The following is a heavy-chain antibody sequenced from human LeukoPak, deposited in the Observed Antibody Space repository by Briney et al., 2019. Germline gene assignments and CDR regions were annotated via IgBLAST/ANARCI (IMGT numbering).Heavy chain of an antibody. D-gene: IGHD2-15*01. V-gene: IGHV1-18*01. CDR2: ISAYNGNT. J-gene: IGHJ4*02. CDR3: ARDDCSGGSCYLDY. Sequence: ASVKVSCTASGYTFTSYGISWVRQAPGQGLEWMGWISAYNGNTNYAQNLQGRVTMTTDTTTRTAYMELRSLRSDDTAVYYCARDDCSGGSCYLDYWGQGTLVTVSS. CDR1: GYTFTSYG.